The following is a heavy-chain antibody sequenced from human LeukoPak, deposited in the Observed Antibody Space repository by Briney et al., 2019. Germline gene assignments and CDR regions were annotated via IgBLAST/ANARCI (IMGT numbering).Heavy chain of an antibody. CDR2: ISSSSSYI. V-gene: IGHV3-21*01. Sequence: GGSLRLSCAASGFTFSSYSMNWARQAPGKGLEWVSSISSSSSYIYYADSVKGRFTLSRDNAKNSLYLQMNSLRAEDTAVYYCARERITIFGVVIEPLDGMDVWGQGTTVTVSS. CDR3: ARERITIFGVVIEPLDGMDV. CDR1: GFTFSSYS. J-gene: IGHJ6*02. D-gene: IGHD3-3*01.